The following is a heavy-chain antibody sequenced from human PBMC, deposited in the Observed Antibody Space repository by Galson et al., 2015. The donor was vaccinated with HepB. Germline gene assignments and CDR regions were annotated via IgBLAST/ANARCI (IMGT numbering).Heavy chain of an antibody. V-gene: IGHV1-69*04. Sequence: SVKVSCKASGGTFSSYAISWVRQAPGQGLEWMGRIIPILGIANYAQKFQGRVTITADRSTSTAYMELSSLRSEDTAVYYCAREGLDWNYDYWGQGTLVTVSS. J-gene: IGHJ4*02. CDR3: AREGLDWNYDY. D-gene: IGHD1-7*01. CDR2: IIPILGIA. CDR1: GGTFSSYA.